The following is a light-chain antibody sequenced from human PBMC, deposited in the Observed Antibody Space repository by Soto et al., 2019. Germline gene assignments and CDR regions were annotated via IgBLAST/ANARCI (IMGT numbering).Light chain of an antibody. CDR2: EGT. V-gene: IGLV2-23*01. CDR3: YSYVRSTLV. Sequence: QSALTQPASVSGSPGQSITISCTGTSSDFGSYSVVSWYQQHPGKAPKLLIYEGTKRPSGVSNRFSGSESGNTASLTISGLQAEDEADYYCYSYVRSTLVFGGGTKLTVL. CDR1: SSDFGSYSV. J-gene: IGLJ3*02.